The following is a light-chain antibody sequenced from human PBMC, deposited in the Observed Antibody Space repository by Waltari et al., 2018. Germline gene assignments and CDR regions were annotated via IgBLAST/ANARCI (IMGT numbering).Light chain of an antibody. Sequence: QSVLTPPPSASGTPGQRVTISCSGSPSNIGRNYLYWNQQFPGTAPKLLVYRNNERPSGVPDRISGSKSGTSASLAISGLRSEDEADYYCATWDGSLTAWVFGGGTKVTVL. CDR1: PSNIGRNY. J-gene: IGLJ3*02. V-gene: IGLV1-47*01. CDR2: RNN. CDR3: ATWDGSLTAWV.